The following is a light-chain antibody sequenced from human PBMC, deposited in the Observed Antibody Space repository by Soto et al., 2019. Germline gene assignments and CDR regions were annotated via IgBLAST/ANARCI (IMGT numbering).Light chain of an antibody. CDR3: QQYGSSRLT. Sequence: EIVLTQSPGTLSLSPGERATLSCRASQSVSSSYLAWYQQKPGQAPRLLIYGASSRATGIPDRFSGSGSGTDFILTIGRLEPEDFAVDYCQQYGSSRLTFGGGTKVEIK. CDR1: QSVSSSY. V-gene: IGKV3-20*01. CDR2: GAS. J-gene: IGKJ4*01.